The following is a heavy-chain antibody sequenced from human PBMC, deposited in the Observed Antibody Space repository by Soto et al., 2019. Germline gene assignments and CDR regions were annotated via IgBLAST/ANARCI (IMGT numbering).Heavy chain of an antibody. V-gene: IGHV4-34*01. J-gene: IGHJ4*02. CDR3: ARGLDDILTGYYD. D-gene: IGHD3-9*01. CDR2: INHSGST. Sequence: PSETLSLTCAVYGGSFSGYYWSWIRQPPGKGLEWIGEINHSGSTNYNPSLKSRVTISVDTSKNQFSLKLSSVTAADTAVYYCARGLDDILTGYYDWGQGTLVTVSS. CDR1: GGSFSGYY.